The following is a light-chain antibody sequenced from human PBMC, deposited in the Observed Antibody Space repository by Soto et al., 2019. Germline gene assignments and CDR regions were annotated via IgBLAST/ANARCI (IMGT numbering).Light chain of an antibody. CDR1: QSLSSTF. CDR3: QQFGSSPPRLT. Sequence: EIVLTQSPGTLSLSPGERATLSCRASQSLSSTFLAWYQQKPGQAPRLLIYAASSRAAGIPDRFSGSGSGTDFTLTISRLEPEDFAVYYWQQFGSSPPRLTFGGGNKVEIK. CDR2: AAS. J-gene: IGKJ4*01. V-gene: IGKV3-20*01.